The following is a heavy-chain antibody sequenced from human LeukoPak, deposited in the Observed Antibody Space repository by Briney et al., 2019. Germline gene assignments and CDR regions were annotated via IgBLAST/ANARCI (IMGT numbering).Heavy chain of an antibody. Sequence: PSETLSLTCTVSSGSISTSNYYWGWVRQPPGKALEWIGNIFYSGSTYYSPSLKSRVTISLDTSKNQFSLKLSSVTAADTAVYYCASISVGSYGPRPFDYWGQGTLVTVSS. CDR3: ASISVGSYGPRPFDY. D-gene: IGHD5-18*01. V-gene: IGHV4-39*07. CDR1: SGSISTSNYY. CDR2: IFYSGST. J-gene: IGHJ4*02.